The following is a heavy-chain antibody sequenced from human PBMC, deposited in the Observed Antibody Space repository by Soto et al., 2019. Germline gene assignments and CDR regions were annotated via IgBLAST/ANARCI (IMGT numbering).Heavy chain of an antibody. D-gene: IGHD6-19*01. J-gene: IGHJ4*02. Sequence: QVQLVQSGAEVKKPGASVKVSCKASGYTFTDYYMHWVRQAPGQGLEWMGWINPSSGATSYAQNFQGRVTMTRDTSISTFYMELSRLSSDDTAIYYCTRASAVAGGSSNSLSNDYWGQGTLVTVSS. CDR2: INPSSGAT. V-gene: IGHV1-2*02. CDR3: TRASAVAGGSSNSLSNDY. CDR1: GYTFTDYY.